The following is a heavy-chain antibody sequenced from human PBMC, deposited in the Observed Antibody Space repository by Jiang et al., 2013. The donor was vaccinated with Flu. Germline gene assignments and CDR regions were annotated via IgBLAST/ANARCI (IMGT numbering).Heavy chain of an antibody. D-gene: IGHD5-12*01. J-gene: IGHJ3*02. V-gene: IGHV3-21*01. CDR3: ARDIVATISAFDI. CDR2: ISSSSSYI. CDR1: GFTFSSYS. Sequence: VQLLESGGGLVKPGGSLRLSCAASGFTFSSYSMNWVRQAPGKGLEWVSSISSSSSYIYYADSVKGRFTISRDNAKNSLYLQMNSLRAEDTAVYYCARDIVATISAFDIWGQGTMVTVSS.